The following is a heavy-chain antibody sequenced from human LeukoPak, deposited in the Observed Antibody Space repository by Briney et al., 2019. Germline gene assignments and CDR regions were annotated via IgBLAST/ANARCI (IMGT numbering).Heavy chain of an antibody. D-gene: IGHD6-6*01. J-gene: IGHJ6*03. CDR1: GFLFSSYS. CDR3: ARRPIGASPLYYYYMDV. Sequence: PGGSLRLSCAASGFLFSSYSMNWVRQAPGKGLAWVSYISSGSSTIYYADSVKGRFTISRDNAKNSLYLEMNSLRAEDTAVYYCARRPIGASPLYYYYMDVWGKGTTVTVSS. V-gene: IGHV3-48*01. CDR2: ISSGSSTI.